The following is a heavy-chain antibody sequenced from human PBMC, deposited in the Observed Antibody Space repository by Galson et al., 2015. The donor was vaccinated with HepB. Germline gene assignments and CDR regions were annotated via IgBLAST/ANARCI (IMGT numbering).Heavy chain of an antibody. D-gene: IGHD2-15*01. Sequence: SLRLSCAASGFTFSSYAMHWVRQAPGKGLEWVAVISYDGSNKYYADSVKGRFTISRDNSKNTLYLQMNSLRAEDTAVYYCARDLYCSGGSCFNDAFDIWGQGTMVTVSS. CDR2: ISYDGSNK. J-gene: IGHJ3*02. CDR3: ARDLYCSGGSCFNDAFDI. V-gene: IGHV3-30*04. CDR1: GFTFSSYA.